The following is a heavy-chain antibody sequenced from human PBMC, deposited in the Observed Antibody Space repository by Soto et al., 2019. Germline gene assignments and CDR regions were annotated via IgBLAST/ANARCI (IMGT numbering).Heavy chain of an antibody. Sequence: SGPTLVNPTQTLTLTCTFSGFSLSTSGMCVSWIRQPPGKALEWLALIDWDDDKYYSTSLKTRLTISKDTSKNQVVLTMTNMDPVDTATYYCARTYSGSYYYNGMDVWGQGTTVTVSS. CDR2: IDWDDDK. J-gene: IGHJ6*02. CDR3: ARTYSGSYYYNGMDV. V-gene: IGHV2-70*01. D-gene: IGHD1-26*01. CDR1: GFSLSTSGMC.